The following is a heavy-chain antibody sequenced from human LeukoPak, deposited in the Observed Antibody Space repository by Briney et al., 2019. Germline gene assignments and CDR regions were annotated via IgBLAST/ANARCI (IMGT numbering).Heavy chain of an antibody. CDR3: ARDIPTYSSSWSIDY. D-gene: IGHD6-13*01. CDR1: GFTLSSYS. Sequence: GRSLRLSCAASGFTLSSYSMNWVRQAPGKGLEWVSSISSSSSYIYYAGSVKGRFTISRDNAKNSMYLQMNSLRAEDTAVYYCARDIPTYSSSWSIDYWGQGTLVTVSS. V-gene: IGHV3-21*01. CDR2: ISSSSSYI. J-gene: IGHJ4*02.